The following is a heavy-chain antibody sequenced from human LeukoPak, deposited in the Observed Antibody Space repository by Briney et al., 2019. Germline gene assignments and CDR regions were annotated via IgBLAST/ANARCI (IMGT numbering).Heavy chain of an antibody. CDR3: ARVYDYVWGRGHNLFDP. J-gene: IGHJ5*02. V-gene: IGHV1-69*04. Sequence: SVKVACKASGGTFSSYAISWVRQAPGQGLEWMGRIIPTFGIANYAQKFHGRVTITADKSTSTAYMARSSLRSEDTAVYYSARVYDYVWGRGHNLFDPRGQGTLVTVSS. CDR1: GGTFSSYA. CDR2: IIPTFGIA. D-gene: IGHD3-16*01.